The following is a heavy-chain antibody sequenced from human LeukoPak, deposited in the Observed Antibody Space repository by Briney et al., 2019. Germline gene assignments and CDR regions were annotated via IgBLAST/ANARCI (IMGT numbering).Heavy chain of an antibody. CDR3: ARGIDSGYDLYGFDY. V-gene: IGHV4-34*01. J-gene: IGHJ4*02. CDR2: INHSGST. CDR1: GGSFSGYY. D-gene: IGHD5-12*01. Sequence: SETLSLTCAVYGGSFSGYYWSWIRQPPGKGLEWIGEINHSGSTNYNPSLKSRVTISVDTSKNQFSLKLSSVTAADTAVYYCARGIDSGYDLYGFDYWGQGTLVTVSS.